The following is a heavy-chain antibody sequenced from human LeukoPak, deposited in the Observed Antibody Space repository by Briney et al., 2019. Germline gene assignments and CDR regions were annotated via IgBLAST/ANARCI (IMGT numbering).Heavy chain of an antibody. CDR3: ARSYYDILTGYEYNCFDS. Sequence: GGSLRLSCAASDFTFSRYSMNWFRQAPGEGLEWVSSISSGGHNIYYADSVKGRFTISRDNAKNSLYLQMNSLRAEDTAVYYCARSYYDILTGYEYNCFDSWGQGTLVTVSS. CDR2: ISSGGHNI. D-gene: IGHD3-9*01. CDR1: DFTFSRYS. J-gene: IGHJ5*01. V-gene: IGHV3-21*01.